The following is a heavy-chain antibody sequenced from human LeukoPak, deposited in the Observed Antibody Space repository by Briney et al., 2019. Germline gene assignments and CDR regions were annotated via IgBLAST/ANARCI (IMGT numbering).Heavy chain of an antibody. CDR1: GGSISSYY. J-gene: IGHJ3*02. D-gene: IGHD5-18*01. V-gene: IGHV4-59*01. CDR2: IYYSGST. CDR3: ARVKREIQLWFFAFDI. Sequence: SETLSLTCTVSGGSISSYYWSWIGQPPGKGLEWIGYIYYSGSTNYNPSLKSRVTISVDTSKNQFSLKLSSVTAADTAVYYCARVKREIQLWFFAFDIWGQGTMVTVSS.